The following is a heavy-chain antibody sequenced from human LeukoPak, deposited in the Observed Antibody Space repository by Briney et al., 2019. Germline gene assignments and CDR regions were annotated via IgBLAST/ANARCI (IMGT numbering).Heavy chain of an antibody. J-gene: IGHJ4*02. D-gene: IGHD6-6*01. CDR3: ARDLGRSIVARPDLDY. V-gene: IGHV1-69*13. CDR2: IIPIFGTA. Sequence: SVKVSCKASGGTFSSYAISWVRQAPGQGLEWMGGIIPIFGTANYAQKFQGRVTIIADESTSTVYMELSSLRSEDTAVYYCARDLGRSIVARPDLDYWGQGTLVTVSS. CDR1: GGTFSSYA.